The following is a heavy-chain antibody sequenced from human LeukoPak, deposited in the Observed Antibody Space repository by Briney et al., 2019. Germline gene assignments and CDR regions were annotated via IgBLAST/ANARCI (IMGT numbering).Heavy chain of an antibody. Sequence: GGSLRLSCAASGFTVSSNYMSWVRQAPGKGLEWVSGISWNSANIDYADSVKGRFTISRDNAKSSLYLQMNSLRAEDTALYYCAKETSGRDFDYWGQGTLVTVSS. CDR1: GFTVSSNY. CDR2: ISWNSANI. CDR3: AKETSGRDFDY. J-gene: IGHJ4*02. D-gene: IGHD2-2*01. V-gene: IGHV3-9*01.